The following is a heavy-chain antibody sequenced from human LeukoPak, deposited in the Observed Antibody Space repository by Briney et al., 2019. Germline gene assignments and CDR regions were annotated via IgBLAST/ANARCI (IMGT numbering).Heavy chain of an antibody. CDR1: GFTFRIYW. CDR3: ARDYFCPMDV. D-gene: IGHD2/OR15-2a*01. J-gene: IGHJ6*02. CDR2: IKHDGSEK. Sequence: GGSLRLSCEASGFTFRIYWMSWVRQAPGKGLEWVANIKHDGSEKYYVDSVKGRFTISRDNAKNSLYLQMNSLRAEDTAVYYCARDYFCPMDVWGQGTTVTVSS. V-gene: IGHV3-7*04.